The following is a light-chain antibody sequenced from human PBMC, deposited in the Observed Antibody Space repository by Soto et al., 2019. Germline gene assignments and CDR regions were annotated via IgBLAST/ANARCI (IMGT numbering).Light chain of an antibody. Sequence: QSALTQPASVSGSPGQSITISCTGTSSDVGIYNYVSWFQQHPGKAPKLILFEVSYRPSGISNRFSGSKSGNTASLTISGLQVEDEGIYFCSSYTTSSTLLFGPGTKLTVL. CDR1: SSDVGIYNY. J-gene: IGLJ1*01. CDR2: EVS. CDR3: SSYTTSSTLL. V-gene: IGLV2-14*01.